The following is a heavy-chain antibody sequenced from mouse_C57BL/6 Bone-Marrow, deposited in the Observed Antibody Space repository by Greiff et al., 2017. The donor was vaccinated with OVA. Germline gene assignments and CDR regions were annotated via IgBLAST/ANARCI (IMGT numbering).Heavy chain of an antibody. CDR3: ARDDFYDGFSYAMDY. Sequence: EVHLVESGGDLVKPGGSLKLSCAASGFTFSSYGMSWVRQTPDKRLEWVATISSGGSYTYYPGSVKGRFTITRDNAKNTLYLQMSSLKSEDTAMYYCARDDFYDGFSYAMDYWGQGTSVTVSS. J-gene: IGHJ4*01. V-gene: IGHV5-6*01. CDR2: ISSGGSYT. D-gene: IGHD2-3*01. CDR1: GFTFSSYG.